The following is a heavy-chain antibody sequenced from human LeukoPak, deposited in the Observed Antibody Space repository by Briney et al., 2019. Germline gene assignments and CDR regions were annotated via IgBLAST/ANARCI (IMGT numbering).Heavy chain of an antibody. J-gene: IGHJ4*02. Sequence: ASVKVSCKVSGYTLTELSMHWVRQAPGKGLEWMGGFDPEDGETIYAQKFQGRVTMTVDTSTDTAYMELSSLRSEDTAVYYCAPRTYYYDSSGYYYVDYWGQGTLVTVSS. CDR1: GYTLTELS. D-gene: IGHD3-22*01. CDR3: APRTYYYDSSGYYYVDY. V-gene: IGHV1-24*01. CDR2: FDPEDGET.